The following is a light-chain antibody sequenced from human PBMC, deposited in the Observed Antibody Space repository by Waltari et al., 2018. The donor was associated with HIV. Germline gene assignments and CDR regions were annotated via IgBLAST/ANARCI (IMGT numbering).Light chain of an antibody. J-gene: IGLJ1*01. Sequence: QSALTQPPSVSGSPGQSVPISCTGTSSDVGAYDRISCYHQPPGTAPNLMIYEVISRPSGVPDRFSGSKSGNTASLTISGLQAEDEGDYYCSSYTSSNIYVFGTATTVTVL. CDR1: SSDVGAYDR. CDR2: EVI. CDR3: SSYTSSNIYV. V-gene: IGLV2-18*02.